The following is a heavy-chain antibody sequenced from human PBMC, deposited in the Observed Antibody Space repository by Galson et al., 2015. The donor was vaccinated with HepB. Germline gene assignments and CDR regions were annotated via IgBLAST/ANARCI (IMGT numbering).Heavy chain of an antibody. Sequence: SCKASGYTFSSYDMHWVRQATGKGLEWVSAIGTAGDPYYPGSVKGRFTISRENAKNSLYLQMNSLRAGDTAVYYCARAPYNWNSRGYWYFDLWGRGTLVTISS. D-gene: IGHD1-7*01. J-gene: IGHJ2*01. V-gene: IGHV3-13*05. CDR2: IGTAGDP. CDR3: ARAPYNWNSRGYWYFDL. CDR1: GYTFSSYD.